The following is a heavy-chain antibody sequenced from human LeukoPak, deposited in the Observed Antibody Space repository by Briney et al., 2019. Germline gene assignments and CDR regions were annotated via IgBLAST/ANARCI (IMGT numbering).Heavy chain of an antibody. CDR2: INHRGST. Sequence: SETLSLTCTVSGGSISSGGYYWSWIRQPPGKGLEWIGEINHRGSTSYNPSLKSRLTISKDKFKNQFSLKLTSVTVADTAVYFCARVKAVAGTLPHLLDYWGQGTLVTVSS. J-gene: IGHJ4*01. CDR1: GGSISSGGYY. V-gene: IGHV4-39*07. D-gene: IGHD6-19*01. CDR3: ARVKAVAGTLPHLLDY.